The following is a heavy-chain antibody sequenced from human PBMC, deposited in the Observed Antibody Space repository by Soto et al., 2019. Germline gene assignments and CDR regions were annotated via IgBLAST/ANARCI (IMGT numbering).Heavy chain of an antibody. D-gene: IGHD3-3*01. Sequence: QLVQSGPEVKKPGTSLKVSCKASGFTFADSAVQWVRQARGQSLEWMGRILVDSHNTKSAQKVTGRVTLSLDVSTSTAFMELRSLRSEDTAVYYRATANYTSPLDHWGQGTLVTLS. V-gene: IGHV1-58*01. CDR2: ILVDSHNT. CDR3: ATANYTSPLDH. CDR1: GFTFADSA. J-gene: IGHJ4*02.